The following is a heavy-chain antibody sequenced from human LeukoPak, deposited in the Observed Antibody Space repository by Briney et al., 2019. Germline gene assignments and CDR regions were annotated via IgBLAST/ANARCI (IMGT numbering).Heavy chain of an antibody. D-gene: IGHD3-22*01. V-gene: IGHV4-59*01. CDR3: ARVKVASSGYYYVYAFDI. J-gene: IGHJ3*02. CDR2: IYYSGTT. Sequence: ESGPTLVKPSETLSLTCTVSGGSISSYYWSWIRQPPGKGLEWIGYIYYSGTTNYNPSLKSRVTISVDTSKNQFSLKLSSVTAADTAVYYCARVKVASSGYYYVYAFDIWGQGTMVTVSS. CDR1: GGSISSYY.